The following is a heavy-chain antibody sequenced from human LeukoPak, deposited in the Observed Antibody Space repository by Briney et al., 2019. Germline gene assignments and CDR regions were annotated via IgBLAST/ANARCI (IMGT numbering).Heavy chain of an antibody. Sequence: GGSLRLSCAASGFTFSDYYMSWIRQAPGKGLEWVSYISSSSYTNYADSVKGRFTISRDNAKNSLYLQMNSLRAEDTAVYYCARSRDYSPDAFDIWGQGTMVTVSS. D-gene: IGHD4-17*01. CDR1: GFTFSDYY. CDR2: ISSSSYT. CDR3: ARSRDYSPDAFDI. J-gene: IGHJ3*02. V-gene: IGHV3-11*03.